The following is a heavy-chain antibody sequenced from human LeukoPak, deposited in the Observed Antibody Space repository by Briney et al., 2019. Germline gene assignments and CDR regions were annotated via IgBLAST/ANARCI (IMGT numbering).Heavy chain of an antibody. D-gene: IGHD5-12*01. J-gene: IGHJ4*02. CDR3: AKDVATMEAKYYFDY. CDR1: GFTFSSYG. Sequence: GGSLRLSCAASGFTFSSYGMHWVRQAPGKGLEWVAFIRYDGSNKYYADSVKGRFTISRDNSKNTLYLQMNSLRAEDTAVYYCAKDVATMEAKYYFDYWGQGTLVTVSS. CDR2: IRYDGSNK. V-gene: IGHV3-30*02.